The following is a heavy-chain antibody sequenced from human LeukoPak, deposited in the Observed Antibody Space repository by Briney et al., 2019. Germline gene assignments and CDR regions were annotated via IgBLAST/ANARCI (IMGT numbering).Heavy chain of an antibody. J-gene: IGHJ3*02. CDR3: ARNLMDCSSTTCYTDAFDI. CDR2: ISSSSTYI. V-gene: IGHV3-21*01. CDR1: GFTFSSYS. D-gene: IGHD2-2*02. Sequence: GGSLRLSCAASGFTFSSYSMNWVRQAPGKGLEWVSSISSSSTYIYYADSVKGRFTISRDNAKNSLYLQMNSLRAEDTAVYYCARNLMDCSSTTCYTDAFDIWGQGTMVTVSS.